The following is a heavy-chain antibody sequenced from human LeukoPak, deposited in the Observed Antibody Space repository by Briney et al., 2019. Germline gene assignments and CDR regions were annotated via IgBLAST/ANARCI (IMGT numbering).Heavy chain of an antibody. CDR2: IYTSGGT. CDR1: GGSISSYY. CDR3: AREGDDYGDYYFDY. V-gene: IGHV4-4*07. D-gene: IGHD4-17*01. Sequence: KPPETLSLTCTVSGGSISSYYWSWIRQPAGKGLEWIGRIYTSGGTNYNPSLKSRVTMSVDTSKNQFSLKLSSVTAADTAVYYCAREGDDYGDYYFDYWGQGTLVTVSS. J-gene: IGHJ4*02.